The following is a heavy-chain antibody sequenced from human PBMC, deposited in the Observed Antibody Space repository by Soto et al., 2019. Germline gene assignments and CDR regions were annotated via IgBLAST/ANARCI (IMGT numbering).Heavy chain of an antibody. CDR1: GYTFTSYG. V-gene: IGHV1-18*01. CDR2: ISAYNGNT. D-gene: IGHD3-3*01. Sequence: ASVTVSCKASGYTFTSYGISWVRQAPGQGLEWMGWISAYNGNTNYAQKLQGRVTMTTDTSTSTAYMELRSLRSDDTAVYYCARDTDSGYDFWSGYYHIFDYWGQGTLVTVSS. CDR3: ARDTDSGYDFWSGYYHIFDY. J-gene: IGHJ4*02.